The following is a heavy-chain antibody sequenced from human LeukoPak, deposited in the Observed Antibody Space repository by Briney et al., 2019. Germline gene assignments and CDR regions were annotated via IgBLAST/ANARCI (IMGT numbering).Heavy chain of an antibody. J-gene: IGHJ4*02. CDR3: ARGTPGSYFGY. V-gene: IGHV1-2*04. CDR1: GYTFTAYY. Sequence: ASVRVSCKASGYTFTAYYMHWVRQAPGQGLEWMGWINPNSGGTNYAQKFKGWVTLTRDTSINTTYMELSRLTSDVTAVYFCARGTPGSYFGYWGQGTLVTVS. D-gene: IGHD3-10*01. CDR2: INPNSGGT.